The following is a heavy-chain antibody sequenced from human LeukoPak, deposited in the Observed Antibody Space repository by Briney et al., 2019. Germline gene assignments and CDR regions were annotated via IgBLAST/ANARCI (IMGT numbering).Heavy chain of an antibody. CDR1: GGSISSYY. CDR2: IYYSGST. Sequence: PSETLSLTCAVSGGSISSYYWSWIRQPPGKGLEWIGYIYYSGSTNYNPSLKSRVTISVDTSKNQFSLKLSSVTAADTAVYYCARDHLGCSGGSCYLNWFDPWGQGTLVTVSS. CDR3: ARDHLGCSGGSCYLNWFDP. D-gene: IGHD2-15*01. J-gene: IGHJ5*02. V-gene: IGHV4-59*01.